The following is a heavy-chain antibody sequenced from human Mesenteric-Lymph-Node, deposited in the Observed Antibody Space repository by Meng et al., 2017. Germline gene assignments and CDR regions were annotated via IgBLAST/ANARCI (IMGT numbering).Heavy chain of an antibody. CDR2: INSDGSST. J-gene: IGHJ3*02. D-gene: IGHD3-16*01. V-gene: IGHV3-74*01. CDR1: GLTLSNYW. Sequence: GGSLRLSCVASGLTLSNYWMNWVRQAPGKGLVWVSRINSDGSSTSYVDSVKGRFTISGDNGKNMLYLQMNSLRAEDTAVYYCARVVDGADAFDIWGQGTMVTVSS. CDR3: ARVVDGADAFDI.